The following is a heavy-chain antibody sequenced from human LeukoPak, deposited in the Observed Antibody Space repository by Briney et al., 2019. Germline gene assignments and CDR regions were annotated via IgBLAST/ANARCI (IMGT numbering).Heavy chain of an antibody. J-gene: IGHJ4*02. CDR3: ARDRGDYYGSGYFDY. D-gene: IGHD3-10*01. CDR1: GYTFTNYA. V-gene: IGHV1-3*01. CDR2: INAGNGNT. Sequence: ASVKVSFKASGYTFTNYAMHWVRQAPGQRLEWMGWINAGNGNTKYSQKFQGRVTITRDTSASTAYMELSSLRSEDTAVYYCARDRGDYYGSGYFDYWGQGTLVTVSS.